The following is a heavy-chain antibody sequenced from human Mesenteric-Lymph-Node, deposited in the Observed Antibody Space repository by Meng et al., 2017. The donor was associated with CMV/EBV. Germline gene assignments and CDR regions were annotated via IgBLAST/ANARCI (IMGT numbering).Heavy chain of an antibody. D-gene: IGHD5-24*01. V-gene: IGHV3-30*04. Sequence: GGSLRLSCAASGFTSSNYAMHWVRQAPGKGLEWVALISSDESNKYYADSVKGRFTVSRDNSKSTLFLQMNSLRPDDTSVYYCAREALSGWDGYTTGYVDSWGQGTLVTVSS. CDR1: GFTSSNYA. CDR2: ISSDESNK. J-gene: IGHJ4*02. CDR3: AREALSGWDGYTTGYVDS.